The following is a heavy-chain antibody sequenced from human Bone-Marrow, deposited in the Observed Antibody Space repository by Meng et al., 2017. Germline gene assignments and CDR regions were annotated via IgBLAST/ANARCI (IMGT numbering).Heavy chain of an antibody. CDR3: SGHVDY. V-gene: IGHV3-15*01. Sequence: EVQLVESGGGLLKPGGSLRLSCAASGFTFSNAWMTWVRQAPGKGLEWIGRMKSNVDGGTVDYAAAVKGRFFISRDDSENTFYLQMNSLKTEDTAVYYCSGHVDYWGHGTLVTVSS. CDR2: MKSNVDGGTV. CDR1: GFTFSNAW. J-gene: IGHJ4*01.